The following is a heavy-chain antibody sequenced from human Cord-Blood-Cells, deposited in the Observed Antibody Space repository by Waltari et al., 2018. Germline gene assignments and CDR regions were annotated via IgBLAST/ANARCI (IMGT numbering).Heavy chain of an antibody. J-gene: IGHJ3*02. Sequence: QVQLQQWGAGLLKPSETLSLTCAVYGGSFSGYYWSWIRQPPGKGMEWIGEINHSGSTNYNPSLTSRVTISVDTSKNQFSLKLSSVTAADTAVYYCARGLNDAFDIWGQGTMVTVSS. CDR1: GGSFSGYY. CDR2: INHSGST. V-gene: IGHV4-34*01. CDR3: ARGLNDAFDI.